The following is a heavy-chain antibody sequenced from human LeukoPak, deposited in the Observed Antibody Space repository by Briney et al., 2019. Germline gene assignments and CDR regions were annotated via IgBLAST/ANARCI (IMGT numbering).Heavy chain of an antibody. Sequence: GSLRLSCAASGFTVSNNYMSWIRQAPGKGLEWVSYISESSSHTTYADSVKGRFTISRDNAKNSLYLQMNSLRAEDTAVYYCARGRLVFDPWGQGTLVTVSS. CDR1: GFTVSNNY. D-gene: IGHD6-6*01. CDR3: ARGRLVFDP. V-gene: IGHV3-11*05. J-gene: IGHJ5*02. CDR2: ISESSSHT.